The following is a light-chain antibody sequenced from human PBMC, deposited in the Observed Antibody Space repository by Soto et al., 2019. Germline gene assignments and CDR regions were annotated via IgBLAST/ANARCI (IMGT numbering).Light chain of an antibody. Sequence: DIQMNQSPSTLSGSVGDRDTITCRANQTISSWLAWYQQKPGKAPKLLIYKASTLKSGVPSRFSGSGSGTEFTLTISSLQPDDFATYYCQHYNSYSEAFGQGTKVDIK. CDR2: KAS. CDR1: QTISSW. CDR3: QHYNSYSEA. V-gene: IGKV1-5*03. J-gene: IGKJ1*01.